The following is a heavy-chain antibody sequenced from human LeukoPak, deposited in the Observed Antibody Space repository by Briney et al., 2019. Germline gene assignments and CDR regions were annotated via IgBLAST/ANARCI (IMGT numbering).Heavy chain of an antibody. CDR3: ARTIAVAGTGSDY. CDR2: ISGSGGST. J-gene: IGHJ4*02. D-gene: IGHD6-19*01. CDR1: GFTFSSYA. V-gene: IGHV3-23*01. Sequence: PGGSLRLSCAASGFTFSSYAMSWVRQAPGKGLEWVSAISGSGGSTYYADSVKGRSTISRDNSKNTLYLQMNSLRAEDTAVYYCARTIAVAGTGSDYWGQGTLVTVSS.